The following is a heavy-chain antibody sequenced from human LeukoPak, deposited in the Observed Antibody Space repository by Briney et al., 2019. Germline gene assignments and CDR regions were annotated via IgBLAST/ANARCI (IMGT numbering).Heavy chain of an antibody. D-gene: IGHD3-9*01. J-gene: IGHJ6*03. CDR2: ISYDGGNK. Sequence: EPGGSLRLSCAASGFTFSSYAMYWVRQAPGKGLEWVTFISYDGGNKYYADSVKGRFTISRDNSKNTLYLQMNSLRAEGTAVYYCARGGFDWLLYNYYYYMDVWGKGTTVTISS. V-gene: IGHV3-30*04. CDR1: GFTFSSYA. CDR3: ARGGFDWLLYNYYYYMDV.